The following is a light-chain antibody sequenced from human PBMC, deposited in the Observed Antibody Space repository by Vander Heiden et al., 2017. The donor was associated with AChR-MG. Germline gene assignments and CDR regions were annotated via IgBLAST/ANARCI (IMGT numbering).Light chain of an antibody. Sequence: DFQLTQFPSSLLAAAGDRVTITCRERQSISSYLNWYQQKPGKAPKLLIYAASSLQSGVPSRFSGSGSGTDFTLTISRLQREDFATYYCQQSDSTPYTFGQGTKLEIK. V-gene: IGKV1-39*01. CDR3: QQSDSTPYT. CDR1: QSISSY. CDR2: AAS. J-gene: IGKJ2*01.